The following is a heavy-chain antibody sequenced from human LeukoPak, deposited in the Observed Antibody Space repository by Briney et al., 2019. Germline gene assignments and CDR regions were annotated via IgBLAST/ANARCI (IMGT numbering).Heavy chain of an antibody. D-gene: IGHD1-26*01. J-gene: IGHJ4*02. CDR2: ISGSGGST. CDR3: AKEPQISGSYYWDY. CDR1: GFTFSSYG. Sequence: PGGSLRLSCAASGFTFSSYGMSWVRQAPGKGLEWVSAISGSGGSTYYADSVKGRFTISRDNSKNTLYLQMNSLRAEDTAVYYCAKEPQISGSYYWDYWGQGTLVTVSS. V-gene: IGHV3-23*01.